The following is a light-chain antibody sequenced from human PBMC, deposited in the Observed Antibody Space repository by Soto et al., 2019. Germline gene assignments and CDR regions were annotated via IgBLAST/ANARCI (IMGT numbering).Light chain of an antibody. J-gene: IGLJ1*01. CDR1: SSNIGAGYD. CDR3: QSYDSSLSGSV. CDR2: GNS. Sequence: QSALTQPPSVSGAPGQRVTISCTGSSSNIGAGYDVHWYQQLPGTAPKLLISGNSNRPSGVPDRFSDSKSGTSASLAITGLQAEDEADYYCQSYDSSLSGSVFGTGTKVTVL. V-gene: IGLV1-40*01.